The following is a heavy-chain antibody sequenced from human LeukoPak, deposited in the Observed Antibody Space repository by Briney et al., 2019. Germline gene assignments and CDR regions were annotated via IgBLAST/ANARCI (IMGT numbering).Heavy chain of an antibody. J-gene: IGHJ6*02. Sequence: SETLSLTFTVPGGSISSYYWSWIRQPPGKGLEWIGYIYYSGSTNYNPSLKSRVTISVDTSKNQFSLKLSSVTAADTAVYYCATTNPPRGYSYGYYYYYGMDVWGQGTTVTVSS. V-gene: IGHV4-59*01. CDR1: GGSISSYY. CDR3: ATTNPPRGYSYGYYYYYGMDV. D-gene: IGHD5-18*01. CDR2: IYYSGST.